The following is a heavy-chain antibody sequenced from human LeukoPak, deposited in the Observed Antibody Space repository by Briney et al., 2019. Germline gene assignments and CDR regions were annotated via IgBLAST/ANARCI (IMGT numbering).Heavy chain of an antibody. CDR1: GGSISSSSYY. CDR3: ARIPVGDDSSGYFAFDI. J-gene: IGHJ3*02. D-gene: IGHD3-22*01. CDR2: IYYSGST. V-gene: IGHV4-39*07. Sequence: SETLSLTCTVSGGSISSSSYYWGWIRQPPGKGLEWIGSIYYSGSTYYNPSLKSRVTISVDTSKNQFSLKLSSVTAADTAVYYCARIPVGDDSSGYFAFDIWGQGTMVTVSS.